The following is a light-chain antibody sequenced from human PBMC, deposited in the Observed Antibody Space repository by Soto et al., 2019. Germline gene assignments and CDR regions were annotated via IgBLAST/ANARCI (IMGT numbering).Light chain of an antibody. Sequence: QAVVTQPPSVSGAPGQRVTISCTGSSSNIGAGYDVNWYQQLPGTAPRLLIYGNSNRPSGVPDRFSGSKSGTSASLAITGLQAEDEADYYCQSYDSSLSGGVFGGGTQLTVL. J-gene: IGLJ2*01. CDR3: QSYDSSLSGGV. V-gene: IGLV1-40*01. CDR2: GNS. CDR1: SSNIGAGYD.